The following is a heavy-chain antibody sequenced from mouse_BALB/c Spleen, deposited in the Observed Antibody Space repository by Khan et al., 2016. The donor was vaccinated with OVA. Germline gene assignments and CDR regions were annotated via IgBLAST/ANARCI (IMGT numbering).Heavy chain of an antibody. CDR2: INPHIGET. D-gene: IGHD2-4*01. V-gene: IGHV1-20*02. Sequence: EVQLQESGPELVKPGASVKISCKASGYSFTGYFMNWVMQSHGKSLKWMGRINPHIGETFYNQKFKEKATLTVEESASTAYMELRSLATEDSAVYYCATQYDYDFDYWGQGTSRTVSS. CDR1: GYSFTGYF. CDR3: ATQYDYDFDY. J-gene: IGHJ2*02.